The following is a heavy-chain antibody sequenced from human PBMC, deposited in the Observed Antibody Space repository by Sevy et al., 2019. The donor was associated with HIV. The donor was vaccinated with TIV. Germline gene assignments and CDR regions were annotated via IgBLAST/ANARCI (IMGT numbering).Heavy chain of an antibody. V-gene: IGHV3-74*03. J-gene: IGHJ6*02. D-gene: IGHD2-15*01. CDR3: ARALAYCSRGSCSIGWGMDV. CDR2: INIHGSNT. Sequence: GGSLRLSCAASGFTFRSYWMHWVRQAPGKGLVWVSRINIHGSNTTYADSVKGRFTISRDNAKNTLYLQMYSLRAEDTAAHYCARALAYCSRGSCSIGWGMDVWGQGTTVSVSS. CDR1: GFTFRSYW.